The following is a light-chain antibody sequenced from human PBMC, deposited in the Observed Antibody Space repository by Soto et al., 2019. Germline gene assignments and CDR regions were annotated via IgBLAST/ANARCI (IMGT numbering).Light chain of an antibody. J-gene: IGLJ2*01. CDR1: SSDVGSYNL. Sequence: QSALTQPASVSGSPGQSITISCTGTSSDVGSYNLVSWYQQHPGKAPKLMIYERSKRPSGVSNRFSGSNSGNTASLTISGXXXXXXXDYYCCSYAGSGTLVFGGGTKL. CDR3: CSYAGSGTLV. CDR2: ERS. V-gene: IGLV2-23*01.